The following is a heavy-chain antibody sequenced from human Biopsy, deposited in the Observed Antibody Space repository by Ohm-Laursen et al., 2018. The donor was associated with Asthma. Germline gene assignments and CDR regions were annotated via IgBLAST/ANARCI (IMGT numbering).Heavy chain of an antibody. V-gene: IGHV3-9*01. CDR2: ISWNSGNI. CDR3: AKSADYYDSTDYLDF. D-gene: IGHD3-22*01. Sequence: SLRLSCSASGFSFADCAMHWVRQAPGKGLEWVSSISWNSGNIDYAVSVKGRFTISRDNAKNSLYLQMRSLRPEDTAFYYCAKSADYYDSTDYLDFWGRGTLVTVSS. CDR1: GFSFADCA. J-gene: IGHJ4*01.